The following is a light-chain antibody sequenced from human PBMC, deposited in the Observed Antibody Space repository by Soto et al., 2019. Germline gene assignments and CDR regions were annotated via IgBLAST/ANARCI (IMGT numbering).Light chain of an antibody. Sequence: QSALTQPASMSGSPGQSITISCTGTTSDVGSYNLISWYQQYPGTAPKLIIYEGTKRPSGISNRFSASKSGNTASLTISGLQAEDEADYYCCSYAGSRTFVVVGGGTKLTVL. J-gene: IGLJ3*02. CDR1: TSDVGSYNL. CDR3: CSYAGSRTFVV. V-gene: IGLV2-23*03. CDR2: EGT.